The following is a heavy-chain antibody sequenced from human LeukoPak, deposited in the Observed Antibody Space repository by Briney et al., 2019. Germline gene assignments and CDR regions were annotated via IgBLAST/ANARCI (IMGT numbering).Heavy chain of an antibody. Sequence: PSETLSLTCTVSGGSISSYYWSWIRQPPEKGLEWIGYIYYSGSTSYSGNTNYNPSLKSRVTILVDTSKNQFSLKLSSVTAADTAVYYCARRLTKDIVVVPAAISGPADTTVWVTAFDIWGQGTMVTVSS. D-gene: IGHD2-2*01. J-gene: IGHJ3*02. CDR3: ARRLTKDIVVVPAAISGPADTTVWVTAFDI. V-gene: IGHV4-59*12. CDR1: GGSISSYY. CDR2: IYYSGST.